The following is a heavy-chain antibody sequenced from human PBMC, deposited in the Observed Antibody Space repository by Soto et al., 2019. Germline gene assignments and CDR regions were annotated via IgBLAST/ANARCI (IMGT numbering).Heavy chain of an antibody. D-gene: IGHD5-18*01. CDR3: ARSGSKYGANAFDI. CDR2: IYYIGTT. Sequence: SETLSLTCTVSGGSISGYYWNWIRQPPGKGLEYIGHIYYIGTTNYNPSLKSRATIPVDTSKNQFSLKLTSVTAADTAVYFCARSGSKYGANAFDIWDQGTMVTVSS. V-gene: IGHV4-59*01. J-gene: IGHJ3*02. CDR1: GGSISGYY.